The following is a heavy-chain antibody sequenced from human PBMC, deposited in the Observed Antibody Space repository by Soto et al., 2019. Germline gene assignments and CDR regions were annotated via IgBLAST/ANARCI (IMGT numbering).Heavy chain of an antibody. CDR2: TKSKTDGGTT. D-gene: IGHD6-13*01. V-gene: IGHV3-15*01. J-gene: IGHJ4*02. CDR1: GFIFSNAW. Sequence: EGQLVESGGGLVEPGGSLRLSCGASGFIFSNAWLSWVRQARGKGLEWVGRTKSKTDGGTTDYAAPVKGRFSISRDDSKNTLYLQMNSLKTEDTAVYYCTTGWSSKDYWGQGTLVTVSS. CDR3: TTGWSSKDY.